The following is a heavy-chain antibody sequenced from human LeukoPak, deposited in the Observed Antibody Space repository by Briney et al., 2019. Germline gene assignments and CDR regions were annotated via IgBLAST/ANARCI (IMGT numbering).Heavy chain of an antibody. D-gene: IGHD3-16*01. CDR3: ARDGYLGSSVFDY. V-gene: IGHV3-23*01. J-gene: IGHJ4*02. CDR1: GFTFGYYV. CDR2: IYGSDGST. Sequence: GGSLRLSCAASGFTFGYYVMSWVRQAPGKGLEWVSAIYGSDGSTFYADTVKGRFTISRDNTKNSLYLQMNSLRVEDTAVLYCARDGYLGSSVFDYWGQGTLVTVSS.